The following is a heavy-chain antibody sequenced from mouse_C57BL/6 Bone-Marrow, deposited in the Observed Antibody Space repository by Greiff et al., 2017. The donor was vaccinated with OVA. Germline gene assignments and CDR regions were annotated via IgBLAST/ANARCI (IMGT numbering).Heavy chain of an antibody. CDR3: ARAYGSYWYFDV. V-gene: IGHV7-1*01. D-gene: IGHD1-1*01. Sequence: EVQLVESGGGLVQSGRSLRLSCATSGFTFSDFYMEWVRQAPGKGLEWIAASRNKANDYTTEYSASVNGRFIVSRDTSQSILYLQMNALRAEDTAIYYCARAYGSYWYFDVWGTGTTVTVSS. CDR1: GFTFSDFY. CDR2: SRNKANDYTT. J-gene: IGHJ1*03.